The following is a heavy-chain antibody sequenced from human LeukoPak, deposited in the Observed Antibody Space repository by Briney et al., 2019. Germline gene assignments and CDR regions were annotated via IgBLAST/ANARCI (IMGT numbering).Heavy chain of an antibody. CDR2: IYSGGST. CDR3: ARVPTTVTTVYFDY. CDR1: GFTVSSNY. J-gene: IGHJ4*02. D-gene: IGHD4-17*01. Sequence: PGGSLRLSCAASGFTVSSNYMSWVRQAPGKGLEWVSVIYSGGSTYYADSVKGRFTISRDNSKNTLHLQMNSLRAEDTAVYYCARVPTTVTTVYFDYWGQGTLVTVS. V-gene: IGHV3-53*01.